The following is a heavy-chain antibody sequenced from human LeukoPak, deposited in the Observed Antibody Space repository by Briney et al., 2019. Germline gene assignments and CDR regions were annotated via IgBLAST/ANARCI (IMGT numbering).Heavy chain of an antibody. CDR3: ARSVVVAAANYFDY. V-gene: IGHV4-34*01. J-gene: IGHJ4*02. Sequence: PSETLSLTCAVSGGSFSGYYWSRIRQPPGKGLEWIGEINHSGSTNYNPSLKSRVTISVDTSKNQFSLKLSSVTAADTAVYYCARSVVVAAANYFDYWGQGTLVTVSS. D-gene: IGHD2-15*01. CDR1: GGSFSGYY. CDR2: INHSGST.